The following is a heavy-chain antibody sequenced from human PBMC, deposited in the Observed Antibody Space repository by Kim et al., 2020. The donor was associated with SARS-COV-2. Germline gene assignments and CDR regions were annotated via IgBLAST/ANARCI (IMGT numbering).Heavy chain of an antibody. CDR1: GGSISSSSYY. Sequence: SETLSLTCTVSGGSISSSSYYWGWIRQPPGKGLEWIGSIYYSGSTYYNPSLKSRVTISVDTSKNQFSLKLSPVTATDTAVYYCARRRSSGWGGFDYWGQGTLVTVSS. CDR2: IYYSGST. V-gene: IGHV4-39*01. CDR3: ARRRSSGWGGFDY. J-gene: IGHJ4*02. D-gene: IGHD6-19*01.